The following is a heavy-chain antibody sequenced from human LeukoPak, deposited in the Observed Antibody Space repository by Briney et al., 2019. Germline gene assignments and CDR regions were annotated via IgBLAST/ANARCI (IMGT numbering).Heavy chain of an antibody. CDR3: ARTSRHYYGSGTNLTPWPAGMDV. D-gene: IGHD3-10*01. CDR1: GGSTSGFF. J-gene: IGHJ6*02. CDR2: LYFVGGST. Sequence: SETLSLTCTVSGGSTSGFFWTWIRPPPGEELEWSGSLYFVGGSTKYNPSLKSRVTVSVDTSKSQFFLKLNSATAADTAVYFCARTSRHYYGSGTNLTPWPAGMDVWGQGTTVTVSS. V-gene: IGHV4-59*01.